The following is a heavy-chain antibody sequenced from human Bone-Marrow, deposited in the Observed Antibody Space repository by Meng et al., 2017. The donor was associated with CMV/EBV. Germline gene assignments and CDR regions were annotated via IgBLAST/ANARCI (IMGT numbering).Heavy chain of an antibody. D-gene: IGHD3-3*01. CDR3: ARDFEPLRFLGYFDY. CDR1: GGTFSSYA. CDR2: IIPILGIA. J-gene: IGHJ4*02. Sequence: SVKVSCKASGGTFSSYAISWVRQAPGQGLEWMGGIIPILGIANYAQKFQGRVTITADKSTSTAYMELSSLRSEDTAVYYCARDFEPLRFLGYFDYWGQGTLVTVYS. V-gene: IGHV1-69*10.